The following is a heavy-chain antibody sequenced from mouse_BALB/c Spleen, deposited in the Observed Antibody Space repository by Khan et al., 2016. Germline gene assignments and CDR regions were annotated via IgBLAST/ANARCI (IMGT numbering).Heavy chain of an antibody. CDR3: ARTYRYEGYYAMDY. Sequence: QVQLKQSGAELVKPGASVKLSCKASGYTFTSYWMHWVKQRPGQGLEWIGEINPSNGRTNYNEKFKSKATLTVDKSSSTAYMQLSSLTSEDSAVYYCARTYRYEGYYAMDYWGQGTSVTVSS. D-gene: IGHD2-14*01. CDR2: INPSNGRT. V-gene: IGHV1S81*02. CDR1: GYTFTSYW. J-gene: IGHJ4*01.